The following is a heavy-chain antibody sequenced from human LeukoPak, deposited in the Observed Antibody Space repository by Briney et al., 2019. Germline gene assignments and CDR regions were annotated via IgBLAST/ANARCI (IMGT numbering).Heavy chain of an antibody. D-gene: IGHD6-19*01. Sequence: GGSLRLSCAASGFTFSTYSMSWVRQAPGKGLEWVSAISGSGGSTYYADSVKGRFTISRDNSKNTLYLQMNSLRAEDTAVYYCAKEESSSGWFLFDYWGQGTLVTVSS. CDR2: ISGSGGST. CDR1: GFTFSTYS. V-gene: IGHV3-23*01. J-gene: IGHJ4*02. CDR3: AKEESSSGWFLFDY.